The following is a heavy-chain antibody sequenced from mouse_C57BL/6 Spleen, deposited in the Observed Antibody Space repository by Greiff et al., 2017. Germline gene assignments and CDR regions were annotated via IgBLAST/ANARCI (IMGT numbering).Heavy chain of an antibody. D-gene: IGHD1-1*01. CDR2: INPSSGYT. J-gene: IGHJ1*03. CDR1: GYTFTSYW. V-gene: IGHV1-7*01. Sequence: QVQLQQSGAELAKPGASVKLSCKASGYTFTSYWMHWVKQRPGQGLEWIGYINPSSGYTTYNQKFKDKATLTADKSSSTAYMQLSSLTYEDSAVYYCARGDGRSHWYFGVWGTGTTVTVSS. CDR3: ARGDGRSHWYFGV.